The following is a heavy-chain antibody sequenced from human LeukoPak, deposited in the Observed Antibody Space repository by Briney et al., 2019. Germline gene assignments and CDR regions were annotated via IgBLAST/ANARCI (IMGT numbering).Heavy chain of an antibody. Sequence: SETLSLTCIVSGGSISSGRDYWGWIRQPPGRGLEWIGSIKYSGSTYYNPSLKSRVTISVDTSKNQFSLKLSSVTAADTAVYCARGGNGENSFIDYWGQGTLVTVSS. CDR1: GGSISSGRDY. V-gene: IGHV4-39*07. J-gene: IGHJ4*02. CDR2: IKYSGST. D-gene: IGHD4-23*01. CDR3: ARGGNGENSFIDY.